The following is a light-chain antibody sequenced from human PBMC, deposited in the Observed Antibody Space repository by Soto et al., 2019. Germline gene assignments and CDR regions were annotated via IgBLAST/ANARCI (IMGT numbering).Light chain of an antibody. J-gene: IGKJ5*01. V-gene: IGKV1D-12*01. Sequence: DIQMTQSPSSLSASVGDTVTITCRSSQDVGRWLSWYQQKPGKAPKILIFATSSLQSGVPSRFSGSGSGTDFTLTISSLQSEDFATYYCQQARSFPFTFGQGTRLEIK. CDR2: ATS. CDR3: QQARSFPFT. CDR1: QDVGRW.